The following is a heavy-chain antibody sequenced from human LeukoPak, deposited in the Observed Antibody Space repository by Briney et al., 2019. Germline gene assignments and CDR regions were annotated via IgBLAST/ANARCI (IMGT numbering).Heavy chain of an antibody. CDR3: VRDISGYYLDY. Sequence: PGGSLRLSCAASGFTFSRYSMNWVRQAPGKGPEWVSSINSRGSDKYYADSVEGRFTISRDNAKNSLFLQMNSLRAEDTAVYYCVRDISGYYLDYWGQGTLVPVSS. J-gene: IGHJ4*02. V-gene: IGHV3-21*01. CDR1: GFTFSRYS. D-gene: IGHD3-22*01. CDR2: INSRGSDK.